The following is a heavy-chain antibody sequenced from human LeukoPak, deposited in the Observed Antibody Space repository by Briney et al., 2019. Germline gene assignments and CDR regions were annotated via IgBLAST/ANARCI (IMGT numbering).Heavy chain of an antibody. D-gene: IGHD4-17*01. Sequence: SETLSLTCTVSGGSISSYYWSWIRQPAGKGLEWIGRIYTSGSTNYNPSLKSRVTISVDTSKNQFSLKLSSVTAADTAVYYCAREGTTNRPLDYWGQGTLVTVSS. J-gene: IGHJ4*02. CDR1: GGSISSYY. V-gene: IGHV4-4*07. CDR2: IYTSGST. CDR3: AREGTTNRPLDY.